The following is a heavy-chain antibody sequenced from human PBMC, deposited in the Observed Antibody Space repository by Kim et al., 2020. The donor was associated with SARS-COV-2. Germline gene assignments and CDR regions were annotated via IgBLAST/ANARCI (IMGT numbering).Heavy chain of an antibody. V-gene: IGHV3-30-3*01. Sequence: GGSLRLSCAASGFTFSSYAMHWVRQAPGKGLEWVAVISYDGSNKYYADSVKGRFTISRDNSKNTLYLQMNSLRAEDTAVYYCARDQGIVVVPAAIDYWGQGTLVTVSS. D-gene: IGHD2-2*01. J-gene: IGHJ4*02. CDR2: ISYDGSNK. CDR3: ARDQGIVVVPAAIDY. CDR1: GFTFSSYA.